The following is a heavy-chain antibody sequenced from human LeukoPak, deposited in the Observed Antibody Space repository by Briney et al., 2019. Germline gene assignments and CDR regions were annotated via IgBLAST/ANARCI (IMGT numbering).Heavy chain of an antibody. CDR2: IYYSGST. J-gene: IGHJ4*02. Sequence: SETLSLTCTVSGGSISSYYWSWIRQPPGKGLEWIGYIYYSGSTNYNPSLKSRVTISVDTSKNQFSLKLSSVTAADTAVYYCARAGYYYDSSGYYHHFDYWGQGTLVTVSS. D-gene: IGHD3-22*01. V-gene: IGHV4-59*01. CDR3: ARAGYYYDSSGYYHHFDY. CDR1: GGSISSYY.